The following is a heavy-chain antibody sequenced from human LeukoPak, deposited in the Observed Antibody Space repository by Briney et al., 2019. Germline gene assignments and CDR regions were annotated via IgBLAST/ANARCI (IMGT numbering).Heavy chain of an antibody. CDR3: ARAHYDFWSGYWHAFDI. CDR2: TRYDGTKK. CDR1: GFTFSSYG. D-gene: IGHD3-3*01. Sequence: GGSLRLSCAASGFTFSSYGMHWVRQAPGKGLEWVAFTRYDGTKKYYADSVKGRFTISRDNAKNSLYLQMNSLRAEDTAVYYCARAHYDFWSGYWHAFDIWGQGTMVTVSS. V-gene: IGHV3-30*02. J-gene: IGHJ3*02.